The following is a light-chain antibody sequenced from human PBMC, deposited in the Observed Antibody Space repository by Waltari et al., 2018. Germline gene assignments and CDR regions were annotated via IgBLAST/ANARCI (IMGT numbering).Light chain of an antibody. Sequence: DIVMTQSPLSLPVTPGEPASISCGSSQSLLHSNGYNYLDWYLQKPGQSPQLLIYLGSNRASWVPDRFSGSGSGTDFTLKISRVEAEDVWVYYCMQALQTPSTFGGGTKVEIK. J-gene: IGKJ4*01. V-gene: IGKV2-28*01. CDR2: LGS. CDR1: QSLLHSNGYNY. CDR3: MQALQTPST.